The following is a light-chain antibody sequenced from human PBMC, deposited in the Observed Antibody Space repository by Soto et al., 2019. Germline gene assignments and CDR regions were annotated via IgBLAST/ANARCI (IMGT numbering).Light chain of an antibody. Sequence: EIVLTQSPGTLSLSPGERATLSCRASQSVSSSYLAWYQHIPGQAPRLLMYGASTRAPGIPARFSGRGSGTEFTLTISSLQSEDFAVYYCQQYNDWPQTFGQGTKVDIK. CDR2: GAS. CDR3: QQYNDWPQT. CDR1: QSVSSSY. V-gene: IGKV3-15*01. J-gene: IGKJ1*01.